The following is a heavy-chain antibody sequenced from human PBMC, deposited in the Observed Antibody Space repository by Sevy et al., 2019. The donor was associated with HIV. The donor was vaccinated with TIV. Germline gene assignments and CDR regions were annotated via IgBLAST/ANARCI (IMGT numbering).Heavy chain of an antibody. CDR2: IYSSGIS. J-gene: IGHJ4*02. Sequence: SETLSLTCTVSSGSISTFYWSWIRQPPGKGLEWIGYIYSSGISNFNPSLKSGVTISLDTSKSQFSLKLTSVTAADTAVYYCAREWVGASRSFDYWGQGTLVTVSS. CDR3: AREWVGASRSFDY. D-gene: IGHD1-26*01. CDR1: SGSISTFY. V-gene: IGHV4-59*13.